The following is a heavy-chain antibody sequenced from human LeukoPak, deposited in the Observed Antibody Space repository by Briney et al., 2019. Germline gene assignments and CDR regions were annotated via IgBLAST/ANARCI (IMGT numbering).Heavy chain of an antibody. V-gene: IGHV3-9*01. CDR1: GFTFDDYA. J-gene: IGHJ3*02. CDR3: AKGGDFWSGYLDAFDI. Sequence: GRSLRLSCAASGFTFDDYAMHRVRQAPGKGLEWASGISWNSGSIGYADSVKGRFTISRDNAKNSLYLQMNSLRAEDTALYYCAKGGDFWSGYLDAFDIWGQGTMVTVSS. D-gene: IGHD3-3*01. CDR2: ISWNSGSI.